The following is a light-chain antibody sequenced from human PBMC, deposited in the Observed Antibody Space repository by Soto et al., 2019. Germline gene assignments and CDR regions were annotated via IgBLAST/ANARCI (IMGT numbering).Light chain of an antibody. V-gene: IGLV2-14*01. CDR2: EVS. J-gene: IGLJ1*01. CDR3: SSYSGSSTLG. CDR1: SSDVGGYKY. Sequence: SAPTQPAAVSGAPGLSITVGCTGTSSDVGGYKYVSWYQQHPGKAPKLMIYEVSNRPSGVPNRFSGSKSGNTASLTISGLQAEDEADYYCSSYSGSSTLGFGTGTKLTV.